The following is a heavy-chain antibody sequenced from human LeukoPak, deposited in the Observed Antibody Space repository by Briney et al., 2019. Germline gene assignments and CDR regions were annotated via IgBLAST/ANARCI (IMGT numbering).Heavy chain of an antibody. V-gene: IGHV3-43*01. CDR1: GFTFDDYT. J-gene: IGHJ6*03. CDR2: ISWDGGST. Sequence: GGSLRLSCAASGFTFDDYTMHWVRQAPGMGLEWVSLISWDGGSTYYADSVKGRFTISRDNSKNSLYLQMNSLRTEDTALYYCAKDSNYYYYMDVWGKGTTVTVSS. CDR3: AKDSNYYYYMDV.